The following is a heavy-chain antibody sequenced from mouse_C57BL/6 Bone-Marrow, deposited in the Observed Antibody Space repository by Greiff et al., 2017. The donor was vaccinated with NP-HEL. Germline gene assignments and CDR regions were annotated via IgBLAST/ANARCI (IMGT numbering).Heavy chain of an antibody. CDR3: SRELHYYGSSYYAMDY. CDR2: ISSGGSYT. D-gene: IGHD1-1*01. CDR1: GFTFSSYG. J-gene: IGHJ4*01. Sequence: EVNVVESGGDLVKPGGSLKLSCAASGFTFSSYGMSWVRQTPDKRLEWVATISSGGSYTYYLDSVKGRFTISRDNAKNTLYLQMSSLKSEDTAMYYCSRELHYYGSSYYAMDYWGQGTSVTVSS. V-gene: IGHV5-6*01.